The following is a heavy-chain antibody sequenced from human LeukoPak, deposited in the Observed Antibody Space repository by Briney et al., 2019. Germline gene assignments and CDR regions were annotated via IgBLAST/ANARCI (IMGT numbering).Heavy chain of an antibody. V-gene: IGHV4-34*01. J-gene: IGHJ5*02. CDR3: ARANDFHNSFDP. CDR1: GGSFSGYY. CDR2: ISHIGST. D-gene: IGHD3-3*01. Sequence: PSETLSLTCAVYGGSFSGYYWSWIRQPPGKGLEWIGEISHIGSTNYNPSLKSRVTVSVDASKNQFSLRLSSVTAADTAVYYCARANDFHNSFDPWGQGTLVTVSS.